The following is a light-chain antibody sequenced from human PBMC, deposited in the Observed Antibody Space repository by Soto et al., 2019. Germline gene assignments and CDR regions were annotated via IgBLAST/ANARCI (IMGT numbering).Light chain of an antibody. CDR2: GAS. CDR1: QSVRSN. CDR3: HHQSS. Sequence: EIGMTQSPATLSVSPGERATLSCRASQSVRSNLAWYQQKPGQSPRLLIYGASSRATGIPDRFSGSGSGTDFTLTISRLEPEDFAVYYCHHQSSFGQGTKVDIK. V-gene: IGKV3D-15*01. J-gene: IGKJ1*01.